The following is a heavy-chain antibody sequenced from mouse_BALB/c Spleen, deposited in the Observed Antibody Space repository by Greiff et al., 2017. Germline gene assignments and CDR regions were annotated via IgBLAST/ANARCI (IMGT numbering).Heavy chain of an antibody. J-gene: IGHJ2*01. CDR3: ARSATVVATRDYFDY. D-gene: IGHD1-1*01. CDR2: IWSGGST. CDR1: GFSLTSYG. V-gene: IGHV2-2*02. Sequence: VMLVESGPGLVQPSQSLSITCTVSGFSLTSYGVHWVRQSPGKGLEWLGVIWSGGSTDYNAAFISRLSISKDNSKGQVFFKMNSLQANDTAIYYCARSATVVATRDYFDYWGQGTTLTVSS.